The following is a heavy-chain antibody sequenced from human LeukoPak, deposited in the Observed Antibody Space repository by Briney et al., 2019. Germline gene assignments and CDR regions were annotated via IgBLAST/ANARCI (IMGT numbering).Heavy chain of an antibody. CDR3: ARHYVWGGYRYWDK. Sequence: SETLSLTCTVSGGSISSYYWGWIRHPPGKGPEWIASMYYTGSTYYSPSLKSRVTISLDTSKNQFSLQLNSVTAADTAVYYFARHYVWGGYRYWDKWGQGILVTVSS. CDR2: MYYTGST. CDR1: GGSISSYY. D-gene: IGHD3-16*02. V-gene: IGHV4-39*07. J-gene: IGHJ4*02.